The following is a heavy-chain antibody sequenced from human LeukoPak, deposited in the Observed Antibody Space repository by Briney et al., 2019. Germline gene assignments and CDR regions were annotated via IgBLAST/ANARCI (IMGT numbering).Heavy chain of an antibody. Sequence: PGGSLRLSCAASGFTFSSYGMHWVRQAPGKGLEWVGVIWYDGSNKYYADSVKGRFTISRDNSKNTLYLQMNSLRAEDTAVYYCARDPTAHYDFWSGYRHWFDPWGQGTLVTVSS. D-gene: IGHD3-3*01. CDR2: IWYDGSNK. J-gene: IGHJ5*02. CDR3: ARDPTAHYDFWSGYRHWFDP. CDR1: GFTFSSYG. V-gene: IGHV3-33*01.